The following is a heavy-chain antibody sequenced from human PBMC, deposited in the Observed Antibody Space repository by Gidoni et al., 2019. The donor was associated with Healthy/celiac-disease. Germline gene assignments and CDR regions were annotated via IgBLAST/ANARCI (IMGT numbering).Heavy chain of an antibody. CDR2: SYTSGSP. V-gene: IGHV4-4*02. CDR1: GGSISSSNW. Sequence: QVQLQESGPGLVKPSGTLSLTCAVSGGSISSSNWWSWVSQPPGKGLEWIGESYTSGSPNYNPSLKSRVTISVDKSKNQFSLKLSSVTAADTAVYYCARGGGDTAMATEFDYWGQGTLVTVSS. CDR3: ARGGGDTAMATEFDY. J-gene: IGHJ4*02. D-gene: IGHD5-18*01.